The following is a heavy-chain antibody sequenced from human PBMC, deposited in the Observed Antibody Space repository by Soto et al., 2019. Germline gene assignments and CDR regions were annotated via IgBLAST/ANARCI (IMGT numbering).Heavy chain of an antibody. Sequence: VGSLRLSCAASGFTFSSYGMHWVLKAPGKGLEWVAVISYDGSNKYYADSVKGRFTISRDNSKNTLYLQMNSLRAEDTAVYYCAKDRGPYDLLGMEVRGQGTTVTVPS. D-gene: IGHD3-3*01. J-gene: IGHJ6*02. CDR2: ISYDGSNK. CDR1: GFTFSSYG. CDR3: AKDRGPYDLLGMEV. V-gene: IGHV3-30*18.